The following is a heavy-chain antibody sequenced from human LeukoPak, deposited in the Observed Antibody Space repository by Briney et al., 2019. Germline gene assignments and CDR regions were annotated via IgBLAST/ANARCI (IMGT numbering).Heavy chain of an antibody. D-gene: IGHD4-11*01. CDR2: ISTTSRYI. CDR1: GFTFSSYS. V-gene: IGHV3-21*01. Sequence: GGSLRLSCAASGFTFSSYSMNWVRQAPGRGLEWVSSISTTSRYIYCADSVKGRFTVSRDNAKNSLSLQMNSLRAEDTAVYYCARGNSDYDHDYWGQGTLVTVSS. J-gene: IGHJ4*02. CDR3: ARGNSDYDHDY.